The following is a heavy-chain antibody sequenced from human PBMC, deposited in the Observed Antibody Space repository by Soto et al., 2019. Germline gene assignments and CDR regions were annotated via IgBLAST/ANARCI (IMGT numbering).Heavy chain of an antibody. Sequence: GGSLRLSCAASGFTFSTYAMNWVRQAPGKGLEWVSAISASGGNAYYADSVKGRFTISRDNSKNTLYLQMSSLRAEDTAVYYCARESQLWFGDLHWGQGTLVTVS. J-gene: IGHJ4*02. D-gene: IGHD3-10*01. CDR2: ISASGGNA. CDR1: GFTFSTYA. CDR3: ARESQLWFGDLH. V-gene: IGHV3-23*01.